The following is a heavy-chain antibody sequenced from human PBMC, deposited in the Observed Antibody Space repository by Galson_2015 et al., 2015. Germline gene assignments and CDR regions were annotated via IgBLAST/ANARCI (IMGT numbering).Heavy chain of an antibody. CDR2: IYSGGYT. J-gene: IGHJ2*01. CDR1: GFTVSSNY. Sequence: SLRLSCAASGFTVSSNYMSWVRQAPGKGLEWVSIIYSGGYTYYADSVKGRFTISRDSSKNTLYLQMNNLRAEDTAVYYCARQIQQLATPYWYFDLWGRGSLVTVSS. V-gene: IGHV3-53*01. D-gene: IGHD6-13*01. CDR3: ARQIQQLATPYWYFDL.